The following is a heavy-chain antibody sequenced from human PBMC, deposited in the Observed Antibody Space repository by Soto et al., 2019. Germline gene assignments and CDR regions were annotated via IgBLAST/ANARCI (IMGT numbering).Heavy chain of an antibody. J-gene: IGHJ4*02. CDR3: AKDQRGYSSTARIDY. CDR2: ISDSGGST. D-gene: IGHD6-13*01. CDR1: GFTFSSYA. Sequence: EVQLLDSGGGLVQPGGSLRLSCAASGFTFSSYAMSWVRQAPGKGLEWVSSISDSGGSTYYADSVKGRFTISRDNSKNTLYLQMNSLRAEDTAEYYCAKDQRGYSSTARIDYWGQGTLVTVSS. V-gene: IGHV3-23*01.